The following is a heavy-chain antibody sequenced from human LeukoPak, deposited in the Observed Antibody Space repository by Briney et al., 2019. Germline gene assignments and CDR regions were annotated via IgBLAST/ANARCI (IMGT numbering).Heavy chain of an antibody. CDR1: GFTFGDYP. CDR2: IGGSGDII. D-gene: IGHD6-13*01. J-gene: IGHJ4*02. CDR3: ARDMRITGADDF. V-gene: IGHV3-48*03. Sequence: GGSLRLSCAASGFTFGDYPMTWVRQAPGKGLEWVSYIGGSGDIIYYAESVKGRFTISRDNAKNSLYLQMNSLRAEDTAIYYCARDMRITGADDFRGQGTLVTVSS.